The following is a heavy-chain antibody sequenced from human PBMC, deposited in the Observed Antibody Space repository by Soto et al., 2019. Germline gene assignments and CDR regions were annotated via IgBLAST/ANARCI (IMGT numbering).Heavy chain of an antibody. J-gene: IGHJ4*02. CDR3: ARGEDYRWLFHYLDY. V-gene: IGHV1-2*02. Sequence: QVQLVQSGAEVKKPGASVKVSCQVSGYTFTGYYLHWARQAPGQGLEWMGWINPDNGAANYAQQFQGRVTMTRDTSISTVYLEFSSLRSDDTAVYFCARGEDYRWLFHYLDYWGQGALVTVSS. CDR2: INPDNGAA. D-gene: IGHD2-8*02. CDR1: GYTFTGYY.